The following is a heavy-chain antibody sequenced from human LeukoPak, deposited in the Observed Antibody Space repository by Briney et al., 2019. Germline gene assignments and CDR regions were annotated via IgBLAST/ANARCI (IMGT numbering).Heavy chain of an antibody. J-gene: IGHJ6*03. Sequence: PSQTLSLTGTVSGVSISSGNYYWSWIRQPAGKGLEWIGRIYTSETTNYNPSLKSRVTISADTSKNQFSLRLRFVTAADTAVYYCARAKARSLEWQRLASYYFYMDVWGKGTTVTVSS. D-gene: IGHD3-3*01. V-gene: IGHV4-61*02. CDR2: IYTSETT. CDR3: ARAKARSLEWQRLASYYFYMDV. CDR1: GVSISSGNYY.